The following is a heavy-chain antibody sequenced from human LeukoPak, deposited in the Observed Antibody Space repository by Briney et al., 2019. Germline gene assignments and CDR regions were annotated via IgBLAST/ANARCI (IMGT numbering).Heavy chain of an antibody. Sequence: SETLSLTCTVSGGSISSYYWSWIRQPAGKGLEWIGRIYTSGSTNYNPSLKSRVTISVDTSKNQFSLKLSSVTAADTAVYYCARDIVVVPAAIDYFDYWGQGTLVTVSS. J-gene: IGHJ4*02. CDR2: IYTSGST. CDR3: ARDIVVVPAAIDYFDY. D-gene: IGHD2-2*01. CDR1: GGSISSYY. V-gene: IGHV4-4*07.